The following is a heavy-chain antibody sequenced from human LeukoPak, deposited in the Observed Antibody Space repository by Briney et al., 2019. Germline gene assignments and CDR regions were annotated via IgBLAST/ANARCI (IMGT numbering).Heavy chain of an antibody. CDR2: INPNSGGT. D-gene: IGHD3-16*02. Sequence: ASVKVSCKASGYTFTGYYMHWVRQAPGQGLEWMGRINPNSGGTNYAQKFQGRVTMTRDTSISTAYMELGRLRSDDTAVYYCARGGYYDYVWGSYRCFDYWGQGTLVTVSS. V-gene: IGHV1-2*06. CDR1: GYTFTGYY. CDR3: ARGGYYDYVWGSYRCFDY. J-gene: IGHJ4*02.